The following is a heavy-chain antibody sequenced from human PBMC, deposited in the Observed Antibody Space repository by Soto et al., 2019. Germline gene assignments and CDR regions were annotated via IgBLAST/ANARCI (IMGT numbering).Heavy chain of an antibody. CDR3: ANGSVAYYYYGMDV. V-gene: IGHV3-43*01. J-gene: IGHJ6*02. Sequence: GGSPRLSCAASGFTFDDYTMHGVRQAPGKGLEWVSLISWDGGSTYYADSVKGRFTISRDNSKNSLYLQMTSLRTEDTALYYCANGSVAYYYYGMDVWGQGTTVTVSS. D-gene: IGHD3-10*01. CDR2: ISWDGGST. CDR1: GFTFDDYT.